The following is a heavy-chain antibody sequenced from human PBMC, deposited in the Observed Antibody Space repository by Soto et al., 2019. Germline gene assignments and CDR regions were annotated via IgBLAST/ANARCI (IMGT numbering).Heavy chain of an antibody. J-gene: IGHJ4*02. D-gene: IGHD5-12*01. CDR1: GYTFTDYF. CDR3: TRSTQYSASLEFDF. CDR2: INPDNGGT. V-gene: IGHV1-2*02. Sequence: EASVKVSCKASGYTFTDYFIHWVRQAPGQGLEWMGWINPDNGGTVYAQKFQGRITMARDTPVSTVYMELSGLRSGDTAVYYCTRSTQYSASLEFDFWGQGTLVTVSS.